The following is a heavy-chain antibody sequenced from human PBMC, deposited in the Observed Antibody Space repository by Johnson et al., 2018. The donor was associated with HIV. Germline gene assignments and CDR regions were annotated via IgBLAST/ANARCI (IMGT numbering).Heavy chain of an antibody. CDR3: ARDGGVKGKGAFDI. CDR2: VKSKTDGGTT. Sequence: VQLVESGGGLVQPGGSLRLSCAASGFTVSSNYMSWVRQAPGKGLEWVGRVKSKTDGGTTDYAAPVKGRFTISRDDSKNTLYLQMNSLRAEDTALYYCARDGGVKGKGAFDIWGQGTMVTVSS. CDR1: GFTVSSNY. D-gene: IGHD3-16*01. J-gene: IGHJ3*02. V-gene: IGHV3-15*01.